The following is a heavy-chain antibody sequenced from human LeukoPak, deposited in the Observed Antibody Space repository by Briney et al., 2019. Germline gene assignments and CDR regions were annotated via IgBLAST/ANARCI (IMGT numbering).Heavy chain of an antibody. Sequence: SETLSLTCTVSGGSISSYYWSWIRQPPGKGLEWIGYIYYSGSTNYNPSLKSRVTMSVDTSKNQFSLKLSSVTAADTAVYYCARGGSSNSVWYFDYWGQGTPVPVSS. CDR2: IYYSGST. V-gene: IGHV4-59*12. CDR1: GGSISSYY. J-gene: IGHJ4*02. CDR3: ARGGSSNSVWYFDY. D-gene: IGHD3-16*01.